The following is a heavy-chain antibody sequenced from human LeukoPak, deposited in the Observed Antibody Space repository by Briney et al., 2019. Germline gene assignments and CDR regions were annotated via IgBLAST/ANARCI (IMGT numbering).Heavy chain of an antibody. Sequence: SETLSLTCVVSGYSISNDYYWGWIRQPPGKGLEWIGSVYHTGSPYYNPSLKSRVTISVDTSKNQLSLKLRSVTAADTAVYYCARGGIVVAAYFDFWGKGTLVTVSS. D-gene: IGHD2-15*01. CDR2: VYHTGSP. V-gene: IGHV4-38-2*01. CDR3: ARGGIVVAAYFDF. CDR1: GYSISNDYY. J-gene: IGHJ4*02.